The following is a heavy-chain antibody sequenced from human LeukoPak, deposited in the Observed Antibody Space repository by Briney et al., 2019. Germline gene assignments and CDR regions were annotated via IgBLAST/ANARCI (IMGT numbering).Heavy chain of an antibody. CDR1: GFNFSNYG. D-gene: IGHD2-15*01. CDR2: ISSSSSTI. CDR3: ARARASGRSGFDY. V-gene: IGHV3-48*02. Sequence: GSLRLSCAASGFNFSNYGMSWVRQAPGKGLEWVSYISSSSSTIYYADSVKGRFTISRDNAKNSLDLQMNSLRDEDTAVYYCARARASGRSGFDYWGQGTLVTVSS. J-gene: IGHJ4*02.